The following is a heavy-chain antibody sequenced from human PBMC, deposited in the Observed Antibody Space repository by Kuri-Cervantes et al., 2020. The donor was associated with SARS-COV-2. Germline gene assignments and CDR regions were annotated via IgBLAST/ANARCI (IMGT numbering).Heavy chain of an antibody. Sequence: GESLKISCAASGFTVGSNYMSWVRQAPGKGLEWVSVIYSGGSTSYADSVKGRFTISRDNSRNTLYLQMNSLRAEDTAVYYCARGHDRHVYFSTPAPYYFDFWGQGILVTVSS. V-gene: IGHV3-53*01. CDR2: IYSGGST. CDR1: GFTVGSNY. CDR3: ARGHDRHVYFSTPAPYYFDF. D-gene: IGHD3-22*01. J-gene: IGHJ4*02.